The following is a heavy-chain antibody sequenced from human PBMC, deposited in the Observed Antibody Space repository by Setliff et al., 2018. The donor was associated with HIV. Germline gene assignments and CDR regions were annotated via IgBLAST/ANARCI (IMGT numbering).Heavy chain of an antibody. CDR1: GYSFTTSG. V-gene: IGHV1-18*01. J-gene: IGHJ3*02. Sequence: ASVKVSCKASGYSFTTSGVSWVRQAPGQGLEWMGWINIRSGNTNYAQKFQGRVTMTTDTSTSTAYMELRSLRSDDTAVYYCARDRRGANWGFIRAFDIWGQGTMVTVS. D-gene: IGHD7-27*01. CDR2: INIRSGNT. CDR3: ARDRRGANWGFIRAFDI.